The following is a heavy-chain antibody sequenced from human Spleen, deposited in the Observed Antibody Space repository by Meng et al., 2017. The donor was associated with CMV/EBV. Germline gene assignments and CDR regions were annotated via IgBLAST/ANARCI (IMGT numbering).Heavy chain of an antibody. V-gene: IGHV4-34*01. D-gene: IGHD2-2*01. J-gene: IGHJ4*02. Sequence: SETLSLTCAVYGGSFSGYYWSWIRQPPGKGLEWIGEINHSGSTNYNPSLKSRVTISVDTSKNQFSLKLSSVTAADTAVYYCARLIGKGYCSSTSCYGFCGQGTLVTVSS. CDR2: INHSGST. CDR3: ARLIGKGYCSSTSCYGF. CDR1: GGSFSGYY.